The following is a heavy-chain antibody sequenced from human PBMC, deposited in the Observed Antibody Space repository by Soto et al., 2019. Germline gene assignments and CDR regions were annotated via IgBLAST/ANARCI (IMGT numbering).Heavy chain of an antibody. V-gene: IGHV4-31*03. CDR3: SRGILV. D-gene: IGHD5-18*01. CDR1: GGSINSGGYC. Sequence: QVQLQESGPGLVKPSQTLSLTCTVSGGSINSGGYCWSWIRQHPGKGLDWVGCISYGGSTSYNPSLKSRVTISVDTSKNQFSLKLTSVTAADTAVYYCSRGILVWGQGALITVSS. J-gene: IGHJ4*02. CDR2: ISYGGST.